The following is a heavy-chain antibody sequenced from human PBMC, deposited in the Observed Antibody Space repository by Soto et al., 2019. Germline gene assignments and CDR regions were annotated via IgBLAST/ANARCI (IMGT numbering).Heavy chain of an antibody. CDR2: IIPIFGTA. J-gene: IGHJ3*02. D-gene: IGHD3-22*01. CDR3: ARENYYDSSGYYGLDAFDI. Sequence: SVKVSCKASGGTFSSYAISWERQAPGQGLEWMGGIIPIFGTANYAQKFQGRVTITADESTSTAYMELSSLRSEDTAVYYCARENYYDSSGYYGLDAFDIWGQGTMVTVSS. CDR1: GGTFSSYA. V-gene: IGHV1-69*13.